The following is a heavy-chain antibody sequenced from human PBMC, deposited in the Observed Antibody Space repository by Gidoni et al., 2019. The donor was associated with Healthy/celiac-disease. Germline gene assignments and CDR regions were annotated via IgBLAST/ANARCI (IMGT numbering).Heavy chain of an antibody. V-gene: IGHV6-1*01. CDR1: GDRVSSNGAS. D-gene: IGHD5-12*01. J-gene: IGHJ4*02. CDR2: TYYRSKWYN. Sequence: QVKLQQAGPGLVKPSQTLSLTCAIAGDRVSSNGASWNVSRQSPSRGLEWLGRTYYRSKWYNDYAVSVKSRITINPDTSKNQLSLQLHSVTPEDTAVYYCARDLYSGYVSGDFDYWGQGTLVTVSS. CDR3: ARDLYSGYVSGDFDY.